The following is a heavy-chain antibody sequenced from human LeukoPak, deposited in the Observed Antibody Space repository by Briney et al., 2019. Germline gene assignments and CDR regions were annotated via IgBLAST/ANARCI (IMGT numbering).Heavy chain of an antibody. CDR3: ARGAEMAIDY. Sequence: PSETLSLTCAAYGGSFSGYYWSWIRQPPGKGLEWIGEINHSGSTNYNPSLKGRVTISVDTSKNQFSLKLSSVTAADTAVYYCARGAEMAIDYWGQGTLVTVSS. D-gene: IGHD5-12*01. J-gene: IGHJ4*02. CDR2: INHSGST. CDR1: GGSFSGYY. V-gene: IGHV4-34*01.